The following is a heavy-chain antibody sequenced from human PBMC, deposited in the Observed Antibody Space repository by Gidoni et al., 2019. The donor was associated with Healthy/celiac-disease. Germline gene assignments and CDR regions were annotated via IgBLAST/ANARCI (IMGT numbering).Heavy chain of an antibody. D-gene: IGHD6-19*01. CDR2: IWYDGSNK. J-gene: IGHJ4*02. CDR1: GFTFSSYG. V-gene: IGHV3-33*01. CDR3: ARDFGPAVAGTGEGYFDY. Sequence: QVQLVESGGGVVQPGRSLRLSCAASGFTFSSYGRHWVSQAPGKGLGGVAVIWYDGSNKYYADSVKGRFTISRDNSKNTLYLQMNSLRAEDTAVYYCARDFGPAVAGTGEGYFDYWGQGTLVTVSS.